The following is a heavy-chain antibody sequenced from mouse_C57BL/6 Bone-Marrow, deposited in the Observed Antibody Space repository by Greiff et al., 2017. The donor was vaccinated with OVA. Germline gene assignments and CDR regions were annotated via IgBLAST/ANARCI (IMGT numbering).Heavy chain of an antibody. Sequence: EVQLVESGGGLVQSGRSLRLSCATSGFTFSDFYMEWVRQAPGKGLEWIAASRNKANDYTTEYSASVKGRFIVSRDTSQSILYLQMNALRAEDTAIYHCARDADGFFDYWGQGTTLTVSS. V-gene: IGHV7-1*01. CDR1: GFTFSDFY. CDR2: SRNKANDYTT. J-gene: IGHJ2*01. CDR3: ARDADGFFDY. D-gene: IGHD2-3*01.